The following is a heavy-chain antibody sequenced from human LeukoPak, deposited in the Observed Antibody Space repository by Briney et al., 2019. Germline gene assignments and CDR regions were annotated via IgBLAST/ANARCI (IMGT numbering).Heavy chain of an antibody. V-gene: IGHV3-30*18. CDR1: GFTFSRYG. CDR2: TSFDGNYK. Sequence: GGSLRLSCAASGFTFSRYGVHWVRQAPGKGLEWLALTSFDGNYKYYADSVKGRFTISRDIAKNTLYLQMNSLRAEDTGVYYCAKDHYWSIDYWGRGTLVTVSS. D-gene: IGHD3-3*01. CDR3: AKDHYWSIDY. J-gene: IGHJ4*02.